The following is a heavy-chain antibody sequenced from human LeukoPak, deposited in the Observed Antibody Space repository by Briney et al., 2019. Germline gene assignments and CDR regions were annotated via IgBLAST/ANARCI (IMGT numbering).Heavy chain of an antibody. CDR1: GGSFSGYY. J-gene: IGHJ4*02. V-gene: IGHV4-34*01. D-gene: IGHD6-6*01. CDR3: ARVQYSTSPGDY. Sequence: SETLSLTCAVYGGSFSGYYWSWIRQPPGKGLEWIGSIYYSGSTYYNPSLKSRVTISVDTSKSQFSLKLSSVTAADTAVYYCARVQYSTSPGDYGGRGTRATFPS. CDR2: IYYSGST.